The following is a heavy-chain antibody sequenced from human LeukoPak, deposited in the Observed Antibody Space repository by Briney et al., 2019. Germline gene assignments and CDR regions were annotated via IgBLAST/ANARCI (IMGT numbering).Heavy chain of an antibody. D-gene: IGHD3-3*01. Sequence: SETLSLTCTVSGGSISSYYWSWIRQPPGKGLEWIGEINHSGSTNYNPSLKSQVTISVDTSKNQFSLKLSSVTAADTAVYYCARPRRITIFGVVQGAYYMDVWGKGTTVTVSS. CDR3: ARPRRITIFGVVQGAYYMDV. CDR1: GGSISSYY. V-gene: IGHV4-34*01. J-gene: IGHJ6*03. CDR2: INHSGST.